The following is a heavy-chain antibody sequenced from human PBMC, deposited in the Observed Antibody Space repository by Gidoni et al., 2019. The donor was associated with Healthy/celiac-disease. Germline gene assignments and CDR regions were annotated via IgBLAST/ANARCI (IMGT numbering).Heavy chain of an antibody. V-gene: IGHV3-48*03. Sequence: EVQLVESGGGLVQPGGSLRLSCAASGFTFSSYEMNWVRQAPGKGLEWVSYISSSGSTIYYADSVKGRFTISRDNAKNSLYLQMNSLRAEDTAVYYCARDSIEGMDVWGQGTTVTVSS. CDR3: ARDSIEGMDV. D-gene: IGHD3-22*01. CDR1: GFTFSSYE. CDR2: ISSSGSTI. J-gene: IGHJ6*02.